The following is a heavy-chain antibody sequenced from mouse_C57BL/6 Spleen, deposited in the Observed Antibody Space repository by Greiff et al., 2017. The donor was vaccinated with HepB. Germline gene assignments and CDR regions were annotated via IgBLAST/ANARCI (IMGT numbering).Heavy chain of an antibody. CDR3: AREDYDYDVFAY. Sequence: EVQLQESGPELVKPGASVKMSCKASGYTFTDYNMHWVKQSHGKSLEWIGYINPNNGGTSYNQKFKGKATLTVNKSSSTAYMELRSLTSEDSAVYYCAREDYDYDVFAYWGQGTLVTVSA. J-gene: IGHJ3*01. CDR2: INPNNGGT. V-gene: IGHV1-22*01. CDR1: GYTFTDYN. D-gene: IGHD2-4*01.